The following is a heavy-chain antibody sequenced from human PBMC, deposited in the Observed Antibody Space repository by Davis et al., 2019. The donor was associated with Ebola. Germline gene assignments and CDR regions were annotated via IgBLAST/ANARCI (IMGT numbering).Heavy chain of an antibody. CDR3: AADSSGWYG. J-gene: IGHJ4*02. V-gene: IGHV3-53*04. CDR1: GFTFYRYE. D-gene: IGHD6-19*01. Sequence: GESLKISCAASGFTFYRYEMNWVRQAPGKGLEWVSVIYSGGSTYYADSVKGRFTISRHNSKNTLYLQMNSLRAEDTAVYYCAADSSGWYGWGQGTLVTVSS. CDR2: IYSGGST.